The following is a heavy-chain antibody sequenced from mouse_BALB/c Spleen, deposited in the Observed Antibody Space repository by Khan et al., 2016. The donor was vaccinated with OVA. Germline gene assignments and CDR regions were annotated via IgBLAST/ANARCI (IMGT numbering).Heavy chain of an antibody. V-gene: IGHV5-6*01. Sequence: EVELVESGGDLVKPGGSLKLSCAASGFTFSSYGMSWVRQTPDKRLEWVATISSGGSYTYYPDSVKGRFTISRDNATNTLYLQMSSLKSEDTAMYYCARQGVYYGISYYFDYWGQGTTLTVSS. CDR2: ISSGGSYT. J-gene: IGHJ2*01. D-gene: IGHD1-1*01. CDR1: GFTFSSYG. CDR3: ARQGVYYGISYYFDY.